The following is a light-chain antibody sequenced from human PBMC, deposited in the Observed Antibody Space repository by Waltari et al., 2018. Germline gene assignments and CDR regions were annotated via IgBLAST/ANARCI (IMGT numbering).Light chain of an antibody. CDR3: AAWDDSLNVWV. V-gene: IGLV1-47*01. J-gene: IGLJ3*02. CDR2: RDN. CDR1: RSNIGNNY. Sequence: QSVLTQPPSASGTPGQRVTISCSGSRSNIGNNYIYWYQHLPGTAPKLLIYRDNQRPSGVPDRFSGSKSGTSAALAISGLRSEDEADYFCAAWDDSLNVWVFGGGTKLTVL.